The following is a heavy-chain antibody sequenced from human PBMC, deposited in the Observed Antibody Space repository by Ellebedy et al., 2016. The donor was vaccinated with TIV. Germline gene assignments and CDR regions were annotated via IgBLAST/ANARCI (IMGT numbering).Heavy chain of an antibody. J-gene: IGHJ4*02. Sequence: SETLSLXXTVSGGSLSSYYWSWIRQPPGKGLEWIGYIYDSGSTNYSPSLKSRVTISVDTSTNQFSLKLRSVTAADTAVYYCARGTASAHFDWLYYFDFWGQGTLVTVSS. CDR1: GGSLSSYY. CDR2: IYDSGST. D-gene: IGHD3-9*01. CDR3: ARGTASAHFDWLYYFDF. V-gene: IGHV4-59*01.